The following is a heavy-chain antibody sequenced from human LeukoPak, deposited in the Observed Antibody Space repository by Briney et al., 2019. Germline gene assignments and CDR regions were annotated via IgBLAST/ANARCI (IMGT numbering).Heavy chain of an antibody. CDR3: ARRGPRLEAFDI. Sequence: GGSLRLSCAASGFTFSSYAMSLVRQAPGKGLEWVSGISGSGGSTYYADSVKGRFTISRDNSKNTLYLQMKSLRAEDTAVYYCARRGPRLEAFDIWGQGTMVTVSS. D-gene: IGHD3-3*01. CDR2: ISGSGGST. CDR1: GFTFSSYA. V-gene: IGHV3-23*01. J-gene: IGHJ3*02.